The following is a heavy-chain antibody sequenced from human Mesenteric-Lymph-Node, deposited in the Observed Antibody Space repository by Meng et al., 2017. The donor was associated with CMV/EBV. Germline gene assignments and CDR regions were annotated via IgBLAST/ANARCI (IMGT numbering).Heavy chain of an antibody. V-gene: IGHV1-46*01. Sequence: YYMHWVRQAPGQGLEWMGIINPSDGSTRNAQKLQGRVTMSRDTSTGTVYMELTSLRSEDTAMYYCARDFSGLEHYHFWSGYLNWFAPWGQGTLVTVSS. CDR1: YY. CDR2: INPSDGST. J-gene: IGHJ5*02. D-gene: IGHD3-3*01. CDR3: ARDFSGLEHYHFWSGYLNWFAP.